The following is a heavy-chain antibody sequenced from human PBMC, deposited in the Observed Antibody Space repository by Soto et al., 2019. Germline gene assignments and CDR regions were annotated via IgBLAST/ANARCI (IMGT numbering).Heavy chain of an antibody. V-gene: IGHV4-34*01. D-gene: IGHD6-19*01. Sequence: QVQLQQWGAGLLKPSETLSLTCAVYGGSFSGYYWSWIRQPPGKGLEWIGEINHTGSTNYNRSLKSRVTISVDTSKNQFSLKLSSVTAADTAVYYCARESQKRDSSGWYNYYYMDVWGKGTTVTVSS. CDR3: ARESQKRDSSGWYNYYYMDV. CDR2: INHTGST. CDR1: GGSFSGYY. J-gene: IGHJ6*03.